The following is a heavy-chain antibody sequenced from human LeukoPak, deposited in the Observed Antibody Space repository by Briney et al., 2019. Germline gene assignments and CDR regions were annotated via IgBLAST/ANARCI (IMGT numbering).Heavy chain of an antibody. J-gene: IGHJ4*02. CDR2: IYYSGST. V-gene: IGHV4-31*03. Sequence: SETLSLTCTVSGGSISSGGYYWGWIRQHPGKDLEWIGYIYYSGSTYYNPSLKSRVTISVDTSKNQFSLKLISVTAADTAVYYCARDPYGGNANFDYWGQGTLVTVSS. CDR1: GGSISSGGYY. D-gene: IGHD4-23*01. CDR3: ARDPYGGNANFDY.